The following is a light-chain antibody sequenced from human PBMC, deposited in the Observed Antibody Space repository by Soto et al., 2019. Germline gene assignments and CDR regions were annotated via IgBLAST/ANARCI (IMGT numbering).Light chain of an antibody. Sequence: DIQLTQSPSTLSASVGDRVTITCRASQNIGSQLNWYQHKPGKAPYLLIYATSSLQGGAPSRFGGSGSGTEFTLTISSLQSEDFATYYCQQSYNWPLTFGGGTKVDIK. J-gene: IGKJ4*01. CDR1: QNIGSQ. CDR2: ATS. V-gene: IGKV1-39*01. CDR3: QQSYNWPLT.